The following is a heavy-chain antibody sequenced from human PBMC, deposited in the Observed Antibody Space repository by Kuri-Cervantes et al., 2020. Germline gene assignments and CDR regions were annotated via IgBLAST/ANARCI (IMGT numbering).Heavy chain of an antibody. CDR1: GGSISSYY. Sequence: SETLSLTCTVSGGSISSYYWSWIRQPPGKGLEWIGYIYYSGSTNYNPSLKSRVTISVDTSKNQFSLKLSSVTAADTAVYYCARDRAEYSSSWYNYFDYWGQGTLVTVSS. D-gene: IGHD6-13*01. CDR3: ARDRAEYSSSWYNYFDY. CDR2: IYYSGST. V-gene: IGHV4-59*01. J-gene: IGHJ4*02.